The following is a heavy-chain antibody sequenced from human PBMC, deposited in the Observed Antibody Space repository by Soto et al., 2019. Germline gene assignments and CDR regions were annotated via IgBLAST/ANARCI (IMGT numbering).Heavy chain of an antibody. CDR3: AREEPSGEGAYDY. CDR2: ISYDGSNK. CDR1: GFTFSSYA. V-gene: IGHV3-30-3*01. D-gene: IGHD1-26*01. Sequence: QVQLVESGGGVVQHGRSLRLSCAASGFTFSSYAMHWVRQAPGKGLEWVAVISYDGSNKYYADSVKGRFTISRDNSKNTLYLQMNSLRAEDTAVYYCAREEPSGEGAYDYWGQGTLVTVSS. J-gene: IGHJ4*02.